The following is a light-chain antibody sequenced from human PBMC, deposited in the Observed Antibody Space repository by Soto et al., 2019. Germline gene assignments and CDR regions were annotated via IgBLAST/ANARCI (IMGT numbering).Light chain of an antibody. J-gene: IGLJ3*02. Sequence: QSVLTQPRSVSGSPGQSVTISCTGTSSDVGGYNYVSWYQHDSGKAPKLMIYDVTKRPSGVPNRFSGSKSANTASLTISGLQAEDEADYYCCSYAGSYTWVFGGGTKLTVL. CDR3: CSYAGSYTWV. V-gene: IGLV2-11*01. CDR1: SSDVGGYNY. CDR2: DVT.